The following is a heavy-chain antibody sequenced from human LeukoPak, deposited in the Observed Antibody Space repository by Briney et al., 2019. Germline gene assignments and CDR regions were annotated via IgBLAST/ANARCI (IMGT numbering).Heavy chain of an antibody. Sequence: SETLSLTCTVSGGSISSYYWSWIRQPPGKGLEWIGYIYYSGSTNYNPSLKSRVTISVDTSKNQFSLKLSSVTAADTAVYYCARSVSIFKAYGMDVWGQGTTVTVSS. CDR2: IYYSGST. CDR1: GGSISSYY. J-gene: IGHJ6*02. CDR3: ARSVSIFKAYGMDV. D-gene: IGHD3-9*01. V-gene: IGHV4-59*01.